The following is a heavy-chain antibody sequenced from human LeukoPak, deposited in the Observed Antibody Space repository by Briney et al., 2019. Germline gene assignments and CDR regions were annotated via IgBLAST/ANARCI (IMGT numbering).Heavy chain of an antibody. D-gene: IGHD3-16*01. J-gene: IGHJ4*02. CDR1: GFTFSTYS. V-gene: IGHV3-48*01. Sequence: PGGSLRLSCAASGFTFSTYSMNWVRQAPGKGLEWVSDISSSSSTIYYADSVKGRFTISRDNAKNSLYLQMNSLRAEDTAVYYCARYYSQWFFDYWGQGTLVTVSS. CDR3: ARYYSQWFFDY. CDR2: ISSSSSTI.